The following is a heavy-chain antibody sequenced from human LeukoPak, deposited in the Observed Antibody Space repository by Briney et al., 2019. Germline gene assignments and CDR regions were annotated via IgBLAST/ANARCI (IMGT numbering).Heavy chain of an antibody. Sequence: GASVTVSCKASGGTFSSYPFTWVRQAPGQGLEWMGEITPIFGAANYAQTFQGRVTITADESTSTVFMELSSLRSDDTAFYYCARDHPEDIVVVPAAPDAFDIWGQGTMVTVSS. V-gene: IGHV1-69*01. CDR3: ARDHPEDIVVVPAAPDAFDI. J-gene: IGHJ3*02. CDR2: ITPIFGAA. D-gene: IGHD2-2*01. CDR1: GGTFSSYP.